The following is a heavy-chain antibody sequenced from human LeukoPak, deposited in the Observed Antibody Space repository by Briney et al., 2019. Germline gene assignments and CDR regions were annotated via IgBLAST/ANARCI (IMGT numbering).Heavy chain of an antibody. CDR1: GLTFSGNS. J-gene: IGHJ4*02. Sequence: PGGSLRLSCVASGLTFSGNSMNWVRQPPGKGLEWIGEIHHSGSTYYNPSLKSRITMSVDTSKNQFYLKLSSVTAADTAVYFCARFVVAWYSSSSKCGYWGQGTLVTVSS. CDR3: ARFVVAWYSSSSKCGY. D-gene: IGHD6-6*01. CDR2: IHHSGST. V-gene: IGHV4-55*02.